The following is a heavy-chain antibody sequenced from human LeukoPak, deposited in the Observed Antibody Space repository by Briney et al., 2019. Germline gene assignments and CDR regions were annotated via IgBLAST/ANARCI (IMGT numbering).Heavy chain of an antibody. D-gene: IGHD1-26*01. Sequence: SETLSLTCTVSGGSISSYYWSWIRQPPGKGLEWIGSIYHSGSTYYNPSLKSRVTISVDTSKNQFSLKLSSVTAADTAVYYCARDEIVGAPGRHDAFDIWGQGTMVTVSS. CDR3: ARDEIVGAPGRHDAFDI. CDR1: GGSISSYY. V-gene: IGHV4-38-2*02. J-gene: IGHJ3*02. CDR2: IYHSGST.